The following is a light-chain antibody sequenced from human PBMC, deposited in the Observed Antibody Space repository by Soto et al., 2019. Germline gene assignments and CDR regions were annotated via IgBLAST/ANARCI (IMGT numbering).Light chain of an antibody. CDR3: EAWDDSLSGPV. V-gene: IGLV1-47*02. Sequence: QSVLTQPPSTSGTPGQRVTISCSGSSSNIGSNYVYWYQQFPGTAPKLLIYSNNRRPSGVPDRFSGSKSGTSASLAISGLRSEDEADYYCEAWDDSLSGPVFGGGTKLTVL. CDR1: SSNIGSNY. J-gene: IGLJ2*01. CDR2: SNN.